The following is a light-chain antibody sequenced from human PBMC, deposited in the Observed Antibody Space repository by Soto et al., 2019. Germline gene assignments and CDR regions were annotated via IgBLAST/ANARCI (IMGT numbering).Light chain of an antibody. J-gene: IGKJ4*01. CDR1: QSLLHSLGYNY. Sequence: DVVLTQSPLSLPVTPGEPASISCRSNQSLLHSLGYNYLDWYLQKPGQPPQLLIYLASDRASGVPDRFIGSGSGTDFTLTVTSVQADDVGMYYGMQALQTPYTFGGGTRVEIK. V-gene: IGKV2-28*01. CDR3: MQALQTPYT. CDR2: LAS.